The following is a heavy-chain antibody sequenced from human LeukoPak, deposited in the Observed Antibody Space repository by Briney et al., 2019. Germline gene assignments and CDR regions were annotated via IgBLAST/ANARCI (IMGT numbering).Heavy chain of an antibody. D-gene: IGHD3-3*01. CDR1: GGSISSSSYY. V-gene: IGHV4-39*07. Sequence: SETLSLTCTVSGGSISSSSYYWGWIRQPPGKGLEWIGSIYYSGSTYYNPSLKSRVTISVDTSKNQFSLKLSSVTAADTAVYYCARDGPTYYDFWSGSSDAFDIWGQGTMVTVSS. J-gene: IGHJ3*02. CDR3: ARDGPTYYDFWSGSSDAFDI. CDR2: IYYSGST.